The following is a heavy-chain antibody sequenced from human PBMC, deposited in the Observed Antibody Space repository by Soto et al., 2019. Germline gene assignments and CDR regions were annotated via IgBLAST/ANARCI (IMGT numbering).Heavy chain of an antibody. D-gene: IGHD3-16*01. Sequence: EVQLLDSGGGLVQPGGSLRLSCAASGFTFNNYAMSWVRQAPGKGLEWVSSISASGGSTNYADSVKGRFTISRDNSENTVYLQMNSLRGEDTAVYYCVKTRLAGGFDYWGQGSLVTVSS. V-gene: IGHV3-23*01. CDR1: GFTFNNYA. J-gene: IGHJ4*02. CDR3: VKTRLAGGFDY. CDR2: ISASGGST.